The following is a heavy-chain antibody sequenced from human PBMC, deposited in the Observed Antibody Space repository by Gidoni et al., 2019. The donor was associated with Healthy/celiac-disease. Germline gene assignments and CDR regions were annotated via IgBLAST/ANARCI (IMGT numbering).Heavy chain of an antibody. Sequence: QVQLQQWGAGLLKPSETLALTCAVDGGSFRGYYGSWIRPPPGKGLEWSGELNHSGSTNYTPALQSRVTISVYTSQTQFSLKLGSVTAADTSVYYCARVLCLAAREGHSCYYGMDVWGQGTTVTVSS. D-gene: IGHD2-15*01. V-gene: IGHV4-34*01. CDR3: ARVLCLAAREGHSCYYGMDV. CDR2: LNHSGST. J-gene: IGHJ6*02. CDR1: GGSFRGYY.